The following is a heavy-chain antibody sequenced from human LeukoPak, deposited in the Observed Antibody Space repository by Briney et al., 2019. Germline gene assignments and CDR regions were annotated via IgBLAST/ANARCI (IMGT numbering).Heavy chain of an antibody. CDR3: ARGAGPAAGTDY. CDR1: GGSISSYY. V-gene: IGHV4-59*01. D-gene: IGHD6-13*01. J-gene: IGHJ4*02. Sequence: SETLSLTCTISGGSISSYYWSWIRQPPGKGLEWIGYIYYSGSTNYNPSLKSRVTISVDTSKNQFSLKLGSVTAADTAVYYCARGAGPAAGTDYWGQGTLVTVSS. CDR2: IYYSGST.